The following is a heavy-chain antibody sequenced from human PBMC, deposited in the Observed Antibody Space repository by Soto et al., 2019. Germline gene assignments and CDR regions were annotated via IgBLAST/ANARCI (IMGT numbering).Heavy chain of an antibody. J-gene: IGHJ4*02. CDR3: ARGSERYFDWFPFDY. Sequence: ASVKVSCKASVYALTSSSLNLVRQATGQGLKRMGWMNPNSGNTGYAQKFQGRVTMTRNTSISTAYMELSRLRSDDTAVYYCARGSERYFDWFPFDYWGQGTLVTVSS. V-gene: IGHV1-8*01. D-gene: IGHD3-9*01. CDR2: MNPNSGNT. CDR1: VYALTSSS.